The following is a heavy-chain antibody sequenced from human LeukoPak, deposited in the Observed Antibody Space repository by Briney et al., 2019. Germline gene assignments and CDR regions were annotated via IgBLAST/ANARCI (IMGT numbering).Heavy chain of an antibody. CDR1: GFTFSDYY. D-gene: IGHD6-19*01. CDR2: ISSSSSHT. V-gene: IGHV3-11*06. Sequence: GGSLRLSCAASGFTFSDYYMSWIRQAPGKGLEWVSYISSSSSHTNYADSVKGRFTISRDNAKNSLYLQMNSLRAEDTAVYYCAATGYSSGWYGYWGQGTLVTVSS. J-gene: IGHJ4*02. CDR3: AATGYSSGWYGY.